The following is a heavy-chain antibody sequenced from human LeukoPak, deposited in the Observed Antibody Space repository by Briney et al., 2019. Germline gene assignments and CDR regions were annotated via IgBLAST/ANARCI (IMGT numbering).Heavy chain of an antibody. CDR3: SKDSSQGGDYFDS. Sequence: AGSLSLSCAASEFTFSNYDLNWVRQAPGKGLEWVSDINGSGVINFYADPVKGRFTISRDTSKNTLYLHMNRPTAEDTAIYYCSKDSSQGGDYFDSWGQGTLVTVSS. CDR1: EFTFSNYD. CDR2: INGSGVIN. J-gene: IGHJ4*02. V-gene: IGHV3-23*01. D-gene: IGHD3-16*01.